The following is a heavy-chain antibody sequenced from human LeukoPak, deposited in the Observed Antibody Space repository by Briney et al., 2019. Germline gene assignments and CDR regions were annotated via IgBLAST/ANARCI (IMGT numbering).Heavy chain of an antibody. CDR2: IERSGST. D-gene: IGHD4-17*01. J-gene: IGHJ4*02. Sequence: SETLSLTCAVYGGSFSGYYWSWIRQPPGKGLEWIGEIERSGSTNYNPSLKSRVTISVDKSKNQFSLNLNSVTAADTAVYYCARNGDYCLDYWGQGTLVTVSS. V-gene: IGHV4-34*01. CDR3: ARNGDYCLDY. CDR1: GGSFSGYY.